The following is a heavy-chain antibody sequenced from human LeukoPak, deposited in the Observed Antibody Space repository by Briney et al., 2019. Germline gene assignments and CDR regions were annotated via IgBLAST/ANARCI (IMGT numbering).Heavy chain of an antibody. D-gene: IGHD1-1*01. J-gene: IGHJ4*02. Sequence: SETLSLTCTVSGGSVTTDYWSWIRQPPGKGLDWIGYISYTGSTNYNPSLKSRGTMSVDTSKNQFSLKLSSVTAADTAVYYCARVGDWNDLVYWGQGTLVTVSS. CDR2: ISYTGST. V-gene: IGHV4-59*02. CDR3: ARVGDWNDLVY. CDR1: GGSVTTDY.